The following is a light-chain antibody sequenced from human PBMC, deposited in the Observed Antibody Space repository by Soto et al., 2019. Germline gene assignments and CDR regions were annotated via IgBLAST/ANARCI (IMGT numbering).Light chain of an antibody. V-gene: IGKV1-39*01. CDR1: QSISSY. CDR2: AAS. J-gene: IGKJ2*01. Sequence: DIQMTQSPSSLSASVGDRVTITCRASQSISSYLNWYQQKPGKAPKLLIYAASSLQSGVPSRFIGSRSGTDFTLTISTLQPEDFAAYYWQQSYSTPYTCGQGTKLEIK. CDR3: QQSYSTPYT.